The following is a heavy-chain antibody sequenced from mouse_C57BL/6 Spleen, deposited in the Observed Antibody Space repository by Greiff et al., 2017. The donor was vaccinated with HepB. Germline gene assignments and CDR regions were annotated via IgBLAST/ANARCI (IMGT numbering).Heavy chain of an antibody. J-gene: IGHJ2*01. V-gene: IGHV1-69*01. CDR3: ARLSSGYFDY. CDR2: IDPSDSYT. D-gene: IGHD3-2*02. CDR1: GYTFTSYW. Sequence: VQLQQPGAELVMPGASVKLSCKASGYTFTSYWMHWVKQRPGQGLEWIGEIDPSDSYTNYNQKFKGKSTLTVDKSSSTAYMQLSSLTSEDFAVYYCARLSSGYFDYWGQGTTLTVSS.